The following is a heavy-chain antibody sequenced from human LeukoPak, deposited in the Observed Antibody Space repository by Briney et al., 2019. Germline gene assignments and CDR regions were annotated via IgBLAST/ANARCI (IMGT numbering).Heavy chain of an antibody. J-gene: IGHJ5*02. Sequence: GRSLRLSCAASGFTFSSYGMHWVRQAPGKGLEWVAVISYDGSNKYYADSVKGRFTISRDNSKNTLYLQMNSLRAEDTAVYYCAKGGKVVAVPDWFDPWGQGTLATVSS. CDR2: ISYDGSNK. V-gene: IGHV3-30*18. CDR1: GFTFSSYG. D-gene: IGHD2-15*01. CDR3: AKGGKVVAVPDWFDP.